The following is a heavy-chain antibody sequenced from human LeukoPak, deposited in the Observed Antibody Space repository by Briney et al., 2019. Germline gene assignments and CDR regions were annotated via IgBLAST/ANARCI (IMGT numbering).Heavy chain of an antibody. CDR2: IYSGGNT. CDR1: GFTVSSHY. Sequence: GGSLRLSCAASGFTVSSHYMSWVRQAPGKGLEWVSVIYSGGNTYYADSVKGRFTISRDNSKNTLYLQMNSLRAEDTAVYYCAKPMYSGSDDGFFDYWGQGTLVTVSS. J-gene: IGHJ4*02. CDR3: AKPMYSGSDDGFFDY. D-gene: IGHD1-26*01. V-gene: IGHV3-53*05.